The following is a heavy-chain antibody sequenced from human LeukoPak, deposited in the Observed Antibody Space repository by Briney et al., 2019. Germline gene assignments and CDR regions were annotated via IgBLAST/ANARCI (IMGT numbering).Heavy chain of an antibody. CDR2: IYYSGST. J-gene: IGHJ3*02. D-gene: IGHD1-26*01. V-gene: IGHV4-59*01. CDR1: GGSISSYY. CDR3: ARVVVGAENAFDI. Sequence: PSETLSLTCTVSGGSISSYYWSWIRQPPRKGLEWIGYIYYSGSTNYNPSLKSRVTISVDTSKNQFSLKLSSVTAADTAVYYCARVVVGAENAFDIWGQGTMVTVSS.